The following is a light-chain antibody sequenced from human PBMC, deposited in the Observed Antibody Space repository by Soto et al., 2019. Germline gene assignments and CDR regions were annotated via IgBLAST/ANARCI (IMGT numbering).Light chain of an antibody. CDR2: GAS. CDR1: QSVSSSY. J-gene: IGKJ3*01. CDR3: QQLDTYPP. Sequence: EIVMTQSPATLSVSPGEGATFSCGASQSVSSSYLAWYQLKPGLAPRLLIYGASTRATGVPTRFSGSGSGTDFTLTISSLQPEDFATYYCQQLDTYPPFGPGTKVDIK. V-gene: IGKV3D-7*01.